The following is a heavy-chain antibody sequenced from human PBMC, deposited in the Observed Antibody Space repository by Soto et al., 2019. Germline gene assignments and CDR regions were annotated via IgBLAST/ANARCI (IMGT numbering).Heavy chain of an antibody. CDR3: ARHSLYNWNYRGMDV. J-gene: IGHJ6*02. V-gene: IGHV5-51*01. D-gene: IGHD1-7*01. Sequence: GESLKISCKGSGYSFTSYWIGWVRQMPGKGLEWMGIIYPGDPDTRYSPSFQGQVTISADKSISTAYLQWSSLKASDTAMYYCARHSLYNWNYRGMDVWGQGTTVTVSS. CDR2: IYPGDPDT. CDR1: GYSFTSYW.